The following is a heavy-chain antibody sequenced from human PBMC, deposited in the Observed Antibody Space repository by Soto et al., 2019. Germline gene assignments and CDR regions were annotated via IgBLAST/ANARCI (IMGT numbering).Heavy chain of an antibody. CDR3: AKVQGYSYGSIDS. J-gene: IGHJ4*02. CDR1: GFTFSSFG. D-gene: IGHD5-18*01. Sequence: HVQLVESGGGVVQPGRSLRLSCAASGFTFSSFGMHWVRQAPGKGLEWVAVISLEGSYREYVDSVKGRFTVSRDNSNDMMYLHMNNLRTEDTALYFCAKVQGYSYGSIDSWGQGTLVTVSS. CDR2: ISLEGSYR. V-gene: IGHV3-30*18.